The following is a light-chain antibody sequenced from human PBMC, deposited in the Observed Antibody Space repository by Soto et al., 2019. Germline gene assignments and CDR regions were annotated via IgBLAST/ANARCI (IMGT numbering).Light chain of an antibody. V-gene: IGKV3-15*01. Sequence: EIVMTQSPATLSVSPGERATLSCRASQSVSSNLAWYQQKPGQAPRLLIYGASTRATSIPARFSGSGSGTEFTLNISSLQSEDFAVYYCQRYNNWPPWTFGQGTKVQIK. CDR2: GAS. CDR3: QRYNNWPPWT. J-gene: IGKJ1*01. CDR1: QSVSSN.